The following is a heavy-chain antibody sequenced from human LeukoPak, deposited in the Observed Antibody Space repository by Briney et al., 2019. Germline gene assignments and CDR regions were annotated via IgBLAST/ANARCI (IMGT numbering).Heavy chain of an antibody. CDR2: IRTQPYGGST. CDR3: SKGVSPHAPFDAFDV. J-gene: IGHJ3*01. Sequence: GRSLRLSCTLSGFTFADYAMSWVRQAPGKGPEWVGFIRTQPYGGSTQYAASVKGRFTISRDDSKSIAYLQMNGLKTEDTAIYYCSKGVSPHAPFDAFDVWGLGTLVTVSS. D-gene: IGHD3-10*01. V-gene: IGHV3-49*04. CDR1: GFTFADYA.